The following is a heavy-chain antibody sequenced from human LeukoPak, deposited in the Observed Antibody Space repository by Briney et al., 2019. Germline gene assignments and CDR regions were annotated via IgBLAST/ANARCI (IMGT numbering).Heavy chain of an antibody. Sequence: GGSLRLSCTASGFTFSSYTMSWVRQAPGKGLVWVSRINSDGSSTSYADSVKGRFTISRDNAKNTLYLQMNSLRVEDTAVYYCVRGVDLGIPGYWGQGTLVTVSS. J-gene: IGHJ4*02. V-gene: IGHV3-74*01. CDR3: VRGVDLGIPGY. CDR1: GFTFSSYT. CDR2: INSDGSST. D-gene: IGHD7-27*01.